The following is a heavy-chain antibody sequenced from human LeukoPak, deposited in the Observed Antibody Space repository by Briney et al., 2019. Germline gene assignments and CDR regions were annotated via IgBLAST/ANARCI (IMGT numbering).Heavy chain of an antibody. D-gene: IGHD4-17*01. J-gene: IGHJ5*02. Sequence: ASVKVSCKASGYTFTGYYMHWVRQAPGQGLEWMGWINPNSGGTNYAQKFQGRVTMTRDTSISTAYMELSRLRSDDTAVYYCARDYGDHNWFDPWGQETLVTVSS. CDR1: GYTFTGYY. V-gene: IGHV1-2*02. CDR2: INPNSGGT. CDR3: ARDYGDHNWFDP.